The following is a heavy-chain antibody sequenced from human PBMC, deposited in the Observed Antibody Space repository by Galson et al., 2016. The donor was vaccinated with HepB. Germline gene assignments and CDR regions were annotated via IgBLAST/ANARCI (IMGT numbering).Heavy chain of an antibody. CDR2: IWYDGSIE. CDR3: AREYPRNCRSNSCAGTFDY. V-gene: IGHV3-33*01. Sequence: SLRLSCAASGFSFSTYGMHWVRQAPGKGLEWVAVIWYDGSIEHYGDSVKGRSTISRDTSQNTQYLQMNSLRVEDTAVYYCAREYPRNCRSNSCAGTFDYWGQGTLVTVSS. J-gene: IGHJ4*02. D-gene: IGHD2-2*01. CDR1: GFSFSTYG.